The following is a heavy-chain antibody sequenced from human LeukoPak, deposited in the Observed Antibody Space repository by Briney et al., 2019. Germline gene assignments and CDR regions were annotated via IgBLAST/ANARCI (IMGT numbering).Heavy chain of an antibody. J-gene: IGHJ4*02. D-gene: IGHD6-19*01. CDR3: ASGGIAVAFPFDY. CDR2: IIPIFGTA. CDR1: GGTFSSYA. V-gene: IGHV1-69*05. Sequence: GASVKVSCKASGGTFSSYAISWVRQAPGQGLDWMGGIIPIFGTANYAQKFQGRVTITTDESTSTAYMELSSLRSEDTAVYYCASGGIAVAFPFDYWGQGTLVTVSS.